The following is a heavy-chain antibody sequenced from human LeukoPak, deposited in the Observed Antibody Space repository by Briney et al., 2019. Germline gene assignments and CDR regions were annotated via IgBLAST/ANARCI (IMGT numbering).Heavy chain of an antibody. CDR2: ITSSSSYI. V-gene: IGHV3-21*01. J-gene: IGHJ6*03. CDR1: GFTFSSYT. Sequence: GGSLRLSCAASGFTFSSYTMNWVRQAPGKGPEWVSSITSSSSYIYYADSVKGRFTISRDNTKNSLYLQMNSLRAKDTAVYYCARGGKVRNYYYYYMDVWGKGTTVTISS. CDR3: ARGGKVRNYYYYYMDV. D-gene: IGHD3-16*01.